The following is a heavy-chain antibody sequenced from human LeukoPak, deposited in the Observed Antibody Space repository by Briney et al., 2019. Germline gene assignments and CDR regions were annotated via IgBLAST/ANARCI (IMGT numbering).Heavy chain of an antibody. CDR3: ARVRSGYDYWASYYYYYMDV. Sequence: GGSLRLSCAASGFTFNTYRMNWVRQAPGKGLEWVANINKDGSEKYYVDSVKGRFTISSDDAKNSLFLQMNSLRAEDTAVYYCARVRSGYDYWASYYYYYMDVWGIGTTVTVSS. V-gene: IGHV3-7*01. D-gene: IGHD5-12*01. CDR1: GFTFNTYR. J-gene: IGHJ6*03. CDR2: INKDGSEK.